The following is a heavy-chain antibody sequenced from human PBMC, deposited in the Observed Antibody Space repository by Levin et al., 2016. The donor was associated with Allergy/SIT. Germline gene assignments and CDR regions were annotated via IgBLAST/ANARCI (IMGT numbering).Heavy chain of an antibody. CDR2: ISWNSGSI. J-gene: IGHJ4*02. CDR3: AKDIYYDSSGSSLGYFDY. CDR1: GFTFDDYA. V-gene: IGHV3-9*01. D-gene: IGHD3-22*01. Sequence: GGSLRLSCAASGFTFDDYAMHWVRQAPGKGLEWVSGISWNSGSIGYADSVKGRFTISRDNAKNSLYLQMNSLRAEDTALYYCAKDIYYDSSGSSLGYFDYWGQGTLVTVSS.